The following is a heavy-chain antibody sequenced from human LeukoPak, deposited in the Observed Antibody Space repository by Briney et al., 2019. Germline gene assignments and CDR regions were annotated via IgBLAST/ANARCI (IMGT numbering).Heavy chain of an antibody. Sequence: GGSLRLSCAASGFTFSRYSMNWVRQAPGKGLEWVSYIGSSSSTIYYADSVKGRFTISRDNAKNSLYLQMNSLRDEDTAVYYCARGHYYGSGSYYNGGYWGQGTLVTVSS. CDR3: ARGHYYGSGSYYNGGY. D-gene: IGHD3-10*01. CDR1: GFTFSRYS. J-gene: IGHJ4*02. V-gene: IGHV3-48*02. CDR2: IGSSSSTI.